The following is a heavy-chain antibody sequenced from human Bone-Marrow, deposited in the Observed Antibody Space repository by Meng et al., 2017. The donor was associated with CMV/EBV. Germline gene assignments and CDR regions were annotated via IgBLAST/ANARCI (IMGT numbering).Heavy chain of an antibody. Sequence: GGSLRLSCAASGFSFSTYSMNWVRQAPGKGLEWVSSISGSGKYIFNADSVRGRFTISRDNAKNSLFLQMNSLRAEDTAVYYCARHRYSNYEGGYGMDVWGQGTTVTVSS. CDR1: GFSFSTYS. CDR2: ISGSGKYI. CDR3: ARHRYSNYEGGYGMDV. V-gene: IGHV3-21*01. D-gene: IGHD4-11*01. J-gene: IGHJ6*02.